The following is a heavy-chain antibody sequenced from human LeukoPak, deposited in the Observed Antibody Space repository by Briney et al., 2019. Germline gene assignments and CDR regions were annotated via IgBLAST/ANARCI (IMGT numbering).Heavy chain of an antibody. Sequence: GGSLRLSCAASGFTFSDYYMSWIRQAPGKGLEWISYISSIIYYADSVKGRFTISRDNAKNSLYLQLDSLRVEDTAVYYCARVSNSGGNHFDYWGQGTLVTVSS. CDR3: ARVSNSGGNHFDY. D-gene: IGHD4-23*01. CDR1: GFTFSDYY. V-gene: IGHV3-11*01. CDR2: ISSII. J-gene: IGHJ4*02.